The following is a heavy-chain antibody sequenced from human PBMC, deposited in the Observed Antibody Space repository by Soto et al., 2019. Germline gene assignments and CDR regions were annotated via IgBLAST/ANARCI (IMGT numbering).Heavy chain of an antibody. D-gene: IGHD2-8*02. CDR3: ARDYARGWCQF. V-gene: IGHV3-30*03. CDR1: GFSFSNSG. Sequence: GGSLRLSCTASGFSFSNSGMQWVRQTPGKGLEWVALISFDGDKYYVDSVKGRFTISRDNPTNTVYLQMNRLRPEDTAVYYCARDYARGWCQFWGQGTLVTVSS. J-gene: IGHJ4*02. CDR2: ISFDGDK.